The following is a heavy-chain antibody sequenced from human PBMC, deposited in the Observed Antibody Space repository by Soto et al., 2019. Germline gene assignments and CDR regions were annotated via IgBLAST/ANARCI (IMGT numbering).Heavy chain of an antibody. V-gene: IGHV3-23*01. Sequence: EVQLLESGGGLVQPGGSLRLSCAASGFSFSIYAMNWVRQAPGKGLEWVSVISAGASTTHYADSVKGRFTISRDSSKDTLYLQMNSLRADDTAVYYCARRLSDSIGWFYFDYWGQGALVTVSS. D-gene: IGHD6-19*01. CDR3: ARRLSDSIGWFYFDY. CDR2: ISAGASTT. CDR1: GFSFSIYA. J-gene: IGHJ4*02.